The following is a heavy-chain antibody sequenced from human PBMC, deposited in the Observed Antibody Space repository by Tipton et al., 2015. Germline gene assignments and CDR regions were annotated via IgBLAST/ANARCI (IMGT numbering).Heavy chain of an antibody. D-gene: IGHD6-13*01. V-gene: IGHV4-31*03. J-gene: IGHJ6*02. CDR1: GVSISSGGYY. CDR2: IHYSGST. CDR3: ARVSIAAAIGADV. Sequence: LRLSCTVSGVSISSGGYYWSWIRQHPGKGLEWIGYIHYSGSTYYKPSLKSRVTISVDTSKNQFSLKLSSVTAADTAVYYCARVSIAAAIGADVWGQGTTVTVSS.